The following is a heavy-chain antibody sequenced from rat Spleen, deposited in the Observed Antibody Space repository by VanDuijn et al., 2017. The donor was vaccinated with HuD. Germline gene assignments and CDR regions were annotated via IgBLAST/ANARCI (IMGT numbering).Heavy chain of an antibody. CDR2: ISTSGGST. Sequence: EVQLVESGGGLVQPGRSLKLSCAASGFTFSNYDMAWVRQAPTKGLEWVASISTSGGSTYYRDSVKGRFTVSRDNAKSTLYLQMDSLRSEDTATYYCARHGVITMMVADWGQGVMVTVSS. V-gene: IGHV5-25*01. D-gene: IGHD1-12*02. CDR3: ARHGVITMMVAD. CDR1: GFTFSNYD. J-gene: IGHJ2*01.